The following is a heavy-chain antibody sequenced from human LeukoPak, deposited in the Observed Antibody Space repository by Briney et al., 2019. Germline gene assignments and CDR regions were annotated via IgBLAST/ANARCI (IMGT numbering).Heavy chain of an antibody. CDR1: GYTFTSYG. CDR2: ISAYNGNT. J-gene: IGHJ5*02. Sequence: GASVKVSCKASGYTFTSYGISWVRQAPGQGLEWMGWISAYNGNTNYAQKLQGRVTMTTDTSTSTAYMELRSLRSDDTAVYYRARGVGGDYITWFDPWGQGTLVTVSS. CDR3: ARGVGGDYITWFDP. V-gene: IGHV1-18*01. D-gene: IGHD4-17*01.